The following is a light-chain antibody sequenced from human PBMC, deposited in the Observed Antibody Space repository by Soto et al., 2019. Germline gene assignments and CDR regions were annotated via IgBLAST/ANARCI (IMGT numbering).Light chain of an antibody. J-gene: IGKJ4*01. Sequence: DIQMTQSPSSLSASVGDRLTITCRASQNIDSYLNWYQQKPGKAPKLLIFAASNLQSGVPSRFSASGSGTDFTVTISSLQPDDFATYYCQQTYSVPGSFGGGTKVEIK. CDR3: QQTYSVPGS. V-gene: IGKV1-39*01. CDR2: AAS. CDR1: QNIDSY.